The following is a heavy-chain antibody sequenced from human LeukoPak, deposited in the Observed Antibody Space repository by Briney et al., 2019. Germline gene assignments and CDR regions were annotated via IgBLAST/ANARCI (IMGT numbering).Heavy chain of an antibody. Sequence: SETLSLTCTVSGDSISRYYWTWIRQPPGKGVEWIGHIFYSGSTSYKPSLKSRVTISVDRSKNQFSLKVTSVTAADTAVYFCARAGPWQIDPWGPGTLVTVSS. V-gene: IGHV4-59*01. CDR1: GDSISRYY. CDR3: ARAGPWQIDP. J-gene: IGHJ5*02. D-gene: IGHD3-10*01. CDR2: IFYSGST.